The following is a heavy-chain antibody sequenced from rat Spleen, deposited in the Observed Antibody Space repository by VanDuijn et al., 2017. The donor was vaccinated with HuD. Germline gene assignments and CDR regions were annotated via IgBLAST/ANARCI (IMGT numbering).Heavy chain of an antibody. Sequence: EVQLVEPGGDLVQPGRSLKLSCAASGFTFSDYNMAWVRQTPKKGLEWVATISYDGSGTFYRDSVKGRFTISRDNARITLYLQMDSLRSEDTATYYCARPNYGYPFAYWGQGTLVTVSS. D-gene: IGHD1-11*01. J-gene: IGHJ3*01. CDR3: ARPNYGYPFAY. CDR2: ISYDGSGT. CDR1: GFTFSDYN. V-gene: IGHV5-7*01.